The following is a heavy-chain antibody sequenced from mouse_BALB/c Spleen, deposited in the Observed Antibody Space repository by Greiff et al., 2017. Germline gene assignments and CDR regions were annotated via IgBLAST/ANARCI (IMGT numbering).Heavy chain of an antibody. CDR3: ARYSLDY. J-gene: IGHJ2*01. CDR1: GYTFTSYY. CDR2: IYPGNVNT. Sequence: HVQLQQSGPELVKPGASVRISCKASGYTFTSYYIHWVKQRPGQGLEWIGWIYPGNVNTKYNEKFKGKATLTADKSSSTAYMQLSSLTSEDSAVYFCARYSLDYWGQGTTLTVSS. V-gene: IGHV1S56*01.